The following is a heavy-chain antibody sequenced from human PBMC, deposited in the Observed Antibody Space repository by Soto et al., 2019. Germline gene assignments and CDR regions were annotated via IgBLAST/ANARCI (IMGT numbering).Heavy chain of an antibody. Sequence: QITLKESGPTLVKPTQTLTLTCTFSGFSLSTSGVGVGWIRQPPGKALEWLAIIFWDDDKRYSPPLKSRVTITKDTSKNQVVLTMTNMDPVDTATYYCAHRRYCSGGSCYDYWGQGTLVTVSS. CDR2: IFWDDDK. CDR1: GFSLSTSGVG. V-gene: IGHV2-5*02. J-gene: IGHJ4*02. D-gene: IGHD2-15*01. CDR3: AHRRYCSGGSCYDY.